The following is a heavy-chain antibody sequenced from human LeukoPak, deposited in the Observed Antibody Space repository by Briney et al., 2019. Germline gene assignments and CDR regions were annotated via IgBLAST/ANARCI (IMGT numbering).Heavy chain of an antibody. D-gene: IGHD1-14*01. Sequence: GGSLRLSCAASGFTFTSYWMSWVRQAPGKGLEWVANIKEDGSEKYYVDYVKGRFTISRDNAKNSVSLQMNSLRAEDTAVYYCARIYLKSAPASWGQGTLVTVSS. V-gene: IGHV3-7*01. CDR1: GFTFTSYW. CDR3: ARIYLKSAPAS. CDR2: IKEDGSEK. J-gene: IGHJ5*02.